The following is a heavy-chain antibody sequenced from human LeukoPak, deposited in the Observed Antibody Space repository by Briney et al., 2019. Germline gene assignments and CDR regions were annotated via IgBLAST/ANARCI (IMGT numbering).Heavy chain of an antibody. CDR3: AKNGDRGAYCSGGTCYPYCYYYMDV. Sequence: GGSLRLSCAASGFTVSNNYMSWVRQAPGKGLEWVSAIYGGGNTYYADSVKGRFTISRDNSKNTLYLQMNSLRAEDTAIYYCAKNGDRGAYCSGGTCYPYCYYYMDVWGKGTTVTISS. D-gene: IGHD2-15*01. CDR2: IYGGGNT. CDR1: GFTVSNNY. J-gene: IGHJ6*03. V-gene: IGHV3-66*01.